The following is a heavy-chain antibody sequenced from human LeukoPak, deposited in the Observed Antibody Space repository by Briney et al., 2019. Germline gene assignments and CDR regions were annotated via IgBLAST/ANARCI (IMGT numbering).Heavy chain of an antibody. V-gene: IGHV4-39*01. D-gene: IGHD1-14*01. Sequence: SDTLSLTCTVSGDSILNHNYFWGWLRRPPGKGLVWIASIYYPARTLYNPSLKSRVPLSVATSKNQFSLKLASVTAADPAVYYCARRPEYTLPSRWAFDLWGQGTMVTVSS. J-gene: IGHJ3*01. CDR1: GDSILNHNYF. CDR2: IYYPART. CDR3: ARRPEYTLPSRWAFDL.